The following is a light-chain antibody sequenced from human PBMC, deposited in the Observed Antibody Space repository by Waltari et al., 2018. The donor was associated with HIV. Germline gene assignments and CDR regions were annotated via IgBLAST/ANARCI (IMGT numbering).Light chain of an antibody. CDR3: AAWDDSLGAHYV. J-gene: IGLJ1*01. CDR1: RTNIGSNT. Sequence: QSILTQPPSASGTPGQRVTVSCSGSRTNIGSNTVNWYQQLPGTAPKLLIYSNNRRPSGVPSRFSGSKSGTSASLAISGLQSDDEADYYCAAWDDSLGAHYVFGTGTKVTVL. V-gene: IGLV1-44*01. CDR2: SNN.